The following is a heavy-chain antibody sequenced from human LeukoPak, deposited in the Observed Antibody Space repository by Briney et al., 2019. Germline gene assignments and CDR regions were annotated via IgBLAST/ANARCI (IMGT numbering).Heavy chain of an antibody. Sequence: ASVKVSCKASGFTFSGYYSQWVRQAPGQGLDWMGWIKPDSGGTNYAQKFQGRVTMTRDTSIKTGYMELSRLRSDDTAMYYCARVREYSSGCYFDSWGQGTLVTVSS. D-gene: IGHD6-19*01. CDR1: GFTFSGYY. CDR3: ARVREYSSGCYFDS. J-gene: IGHJ4*02. CDR2: IKPDSGGT. V-gene: IGHV1-2*02.